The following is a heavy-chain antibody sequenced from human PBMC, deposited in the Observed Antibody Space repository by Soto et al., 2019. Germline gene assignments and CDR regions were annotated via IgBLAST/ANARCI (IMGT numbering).Heavy chain of an antibody. J-gene: IGHJ4*02. CDR1: GGSISSYY. Sequence: LSLTCTVSGGSISSYYWSWIRQPPGKGLEWIGYIYYSGSTNYNPSLKSRVTISVDTSKNQFSLKLSSVTAADTAVYYCARENPRYGDFDYWGQGALVTVSS. D-gene: IGHD4-17*01. CDR2: IYYSGST. CDR3: ARENPRYGDFDY. V-gene: IGHV4-59*01.